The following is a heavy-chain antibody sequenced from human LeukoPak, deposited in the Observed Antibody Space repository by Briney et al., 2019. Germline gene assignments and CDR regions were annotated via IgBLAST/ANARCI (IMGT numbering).Heavy chain of an antibody. J-gene: IGHJ3*02. CDR1: GGSISSGGYY. CDR2: IYHSGST. CDR3: ARGLDSGYYPSDI. Sequence: PSETLSLTCTVSGGSISSGGYYWSWIRQPPGKGLEWIGYIYHSGSTYYNPSLKSRVTISVDRSKNQFSLKLSSVTAADTAVYYCARGLDSGYYPSDIWGQGTMVTVSS. V-gene: IGHV4-30-2*01. D-gene: IGHD3-3*01.